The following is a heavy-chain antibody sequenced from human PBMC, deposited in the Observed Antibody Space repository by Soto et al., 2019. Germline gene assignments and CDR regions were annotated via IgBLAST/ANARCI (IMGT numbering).Heavy chain of an antibody. D-gene: IGHD3-10*01. J-gene: IGHJ5*02. V-gene: IGHV3-23*01. CDR1: GFTFSDSA. CDR3: AKCGSGSYSLFDP. CDR2: VTGGGTII. Sequence: EVQLLESGGGLVQPGGSLRLSCAASGFTFSDSAMTWVRQAPGKGLEWVSIVTGGGTIIYYADSVKGRFTVSRDNSKNTLYVQMNNLRPEDTATYYCAKCGSGSYSLFDPWGQGTLVTVCS.